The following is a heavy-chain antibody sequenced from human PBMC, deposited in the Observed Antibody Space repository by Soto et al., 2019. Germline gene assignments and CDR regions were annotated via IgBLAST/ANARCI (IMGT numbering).Heavy chain of an antibody. CDR1: GFTFRNFG. D-gene: IGHD3-10*01. Sequence: PVGSLRLSCETSGFTFRNFGLNWVRQAPGKGLEWVSSITGSGDYIYYADSVKGRFTISRDDAKNTLFLQMNSLRAEDTAVYFCARDSYNYYGTGSYSDFWGQGTLVTVSS. V-gene: IGHV3-21*01. CDR2: ITGSGDYI. J-gene: IGHJ4*02. CDR3: ARDSYNYYGTGSYSDF.